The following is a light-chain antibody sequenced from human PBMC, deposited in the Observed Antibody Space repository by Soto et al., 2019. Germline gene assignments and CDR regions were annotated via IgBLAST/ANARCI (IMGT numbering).Light chain of an antibody. Sequence: DLRIAQSPSSLSASVGDRVTITCRASQDIRNDLGWYQQKPGKAPKLLIYKASNLKSGVPSRFSGSGSGTEFTLTISSLQPDDFATYYCQQYNSYSRTFGQGTKVDIK. CDR3: QQYNSYSRT. V-gene: IGKV1-5*03. CDR2: KAS. J-gene: IGKJ1*01. CDR1: QDIRND.